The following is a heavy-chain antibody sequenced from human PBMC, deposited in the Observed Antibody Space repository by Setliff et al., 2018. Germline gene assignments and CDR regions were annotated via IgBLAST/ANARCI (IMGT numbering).Heavy chain of an antibody. CDR3: ARLVRYCTRTSCQRTSGAEL. V-gene: IGHV1-18*01. CDR1: GYTFTTYG. Sequence: ASVKVSCKASGYTFTTYGISWVRQAPGQGLEWMGYINTNNGATYYAHKVQGRLTMTTDTSTSTAYMELRSLRSDDTAVYYCARLVRYCTRTSCQRTSGAELWGQGTLVTVSS. D-gene: IGHD2-2*01. CDR2: INTNNGAT. J-gene: IGHJ4*02.